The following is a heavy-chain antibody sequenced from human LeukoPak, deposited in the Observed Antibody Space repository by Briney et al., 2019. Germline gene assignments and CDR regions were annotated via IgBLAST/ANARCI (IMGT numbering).Heavy chain of an antibody. CDR2: IIPIFGTA. Sequence: GASVKVSCKASGGTFSSYAISWVRQAPGQGLEWMGGIIPIFGTANYAQKFQGRVTITTDESTSTAYMELSSLRSEDTAVYYCARECPLAVYAIPRTRDYYYYMDVWGKGTTVTVSS. J-gene: IGHJ6*03. V-gene: IGHV1-69*05. CDR1: GGTFSSYA. D-gene: IGHD2-8*02. CDR3: ARECPLAVYAIPRTRDYYYYMDV.